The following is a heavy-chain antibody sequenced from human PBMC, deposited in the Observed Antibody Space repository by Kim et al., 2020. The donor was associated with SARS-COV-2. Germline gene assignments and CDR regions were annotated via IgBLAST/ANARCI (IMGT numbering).Heavy chain of an antibody. Sequence: SETLSLTCTVSGGSISSSSYYWGWIRQPPGKGLEWIGSIYYSGSTYYNPSLKSRVTISVDTSKNQFSLKLSSVTAADTAVYYCARTDDSSGYYYVLFDYWGQGTLVTVSS. CDR2: IYYSGST. J-gene: IGHJ4*02. CDR3: ARTDDSSGYYYVLFDY. D-gene: IGHD3-22*01. V-gene: IGHV4-39*01. CDR1: GGSISSSSYY.